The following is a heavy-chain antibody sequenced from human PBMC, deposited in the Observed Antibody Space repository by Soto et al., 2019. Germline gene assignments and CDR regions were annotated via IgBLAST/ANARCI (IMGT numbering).Heavy chain of an antibody. D-gene: IGHD2-15*01. J-gene: IGHJ5*02. Sequence: QVQLQESGPGLVNPSDTLSLTCTVSGASISTYYWSWIRQPPAKGLEWIGYISYIGITNYNPSLKGRVTISFDASKNEISLQVRSATAADAAVYYCARDLKEYCSDGKCNWFDPWGQGTLVTVSS. V-gene: IGHV4-59*01. CDR3: ARDLKEYCSDGKCNWFDP. CDR1: GASISTYY. CDR2: ISYIGIT.